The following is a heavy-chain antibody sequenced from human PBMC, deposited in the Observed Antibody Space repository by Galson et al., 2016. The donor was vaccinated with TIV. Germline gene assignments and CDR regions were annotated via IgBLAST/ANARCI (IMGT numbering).Heavy chain of an antibody. CDR1: GHTFTSYD. D-gene: IGHD2-2*01. V-gene: IGHV1-8*01. Sequence: SVKVSCKASGHTFTSYDMNWVRQAPGQGLEWKGWMNPNSGNTGYTQKFQGRVTITRDTSVSTAYMELTNLRSEETAVYFCAQLVRKCGMTRCYGDHVDYWGQGALVTVSS. CDR2: MNPNSGNT. CDR3: AQLVRKCGMTRCYGDHVDY. J-gene: IGHJ4*02.